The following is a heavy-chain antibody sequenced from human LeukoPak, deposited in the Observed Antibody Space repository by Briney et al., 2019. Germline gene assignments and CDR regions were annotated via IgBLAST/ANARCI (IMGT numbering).Heavy chain of an antibody. CDR2: ISAYNGNT. D-gene: IGHD3-10*01. Sequence: ASVKVSCKASGYTFTSYGISWVRQAPGQGLEWMGWISAYNGNTNYAQKLQGRVTMTTDTSTSTAYMELRSLRSDDTAVYYCARVGSSGSYYWAPMNCYYGMDVWGQGTTVTVSS. CDR1: GYTFTSYG. J-gene: IGHJ6*02. V-gene: IGHV1-18*01. CDR3: ARVGSSGSYYWAPMNCYYGMDV.